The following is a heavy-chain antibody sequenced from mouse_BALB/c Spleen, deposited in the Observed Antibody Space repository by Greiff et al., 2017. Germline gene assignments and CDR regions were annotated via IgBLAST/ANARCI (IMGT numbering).Heavy chain of an antibody. CDR2: ISDGGSYT. D-gene: IGHD2-14*01. CDR1: GFTFSDYY. V-gene: IGHV5-4*02. J-gene: IGHJ2*01. CDR3: AREGGLLKGDY. Sequence: EVQVVESGGGLVKPGGSLKLSCAASGFTFSDYYMYWVRQTPEKRLEWVATISDGGSYTYYPDSVKGRFTISRDNAKNNLYLQMSSLKSEDTAMYYCAREGGLLKGDYWGQGTTLTVSS.